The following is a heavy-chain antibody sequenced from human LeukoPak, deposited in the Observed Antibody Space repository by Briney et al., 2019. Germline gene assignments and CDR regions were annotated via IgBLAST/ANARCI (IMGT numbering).Heavy chain of an antibody. D-gene: IGHD4-17*01. Sequence: GGSLRLSCAASGFTFSNAWMTWVRQAPGKGLEWVSSITASGGRTQYADSVQGRFTISRDNSKNTLYLQMNSLRAEDTAVYYCAKDPNGDYIGTFDIWGQGTLVTVSS. J-gene: IGHJ4*02. V-gene: IGHV3-23*01. CDR1: GFTFSNAW. CDR3: AKDPNGDYIGTFDI. CDR2: ITASGGRT.